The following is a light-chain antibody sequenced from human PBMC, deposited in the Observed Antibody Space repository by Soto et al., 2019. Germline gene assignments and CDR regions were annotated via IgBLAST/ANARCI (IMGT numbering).Light chain of an antibody. V-gene: IGKV3-11*01. CDR2: DAS. Sequence: NGLKQSAATVSLSARKRDILGGLASQSVNRYLVWYQQKPGQAPRLLMYDASKRATGIQARFSGSGSGTEFNLTLSSLQSEDFALYYCEVSNTWPRRFAQGTKVDIK. J-gene: IGKJ1*01. CDR1: QSVNRY. CDR3: EVSNTWPRR.